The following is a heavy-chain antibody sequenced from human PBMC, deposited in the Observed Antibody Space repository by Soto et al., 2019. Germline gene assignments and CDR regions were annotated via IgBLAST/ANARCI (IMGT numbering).Heavy chain of an antibody. Sequence: GGSLRLSCTASGFTFSTSAMSCVRQAPGKGLEWVSVIGGNDGISGRAGRTYYVDSVKGRFTLSRDDSMSTVYLEMNGLRAEDTAVYYCSQTLRRASSSISYFGFWGQVTQVAVSS. CDR3: SQTLRRASSSISYFGF. V-gene: IGHV3-23*04. D-gene: IGHD6-6*01. CDR2: IGGNDGISGRAGRT. CDR1: GFTFSTSA. J-gene: IGHJ4*02.